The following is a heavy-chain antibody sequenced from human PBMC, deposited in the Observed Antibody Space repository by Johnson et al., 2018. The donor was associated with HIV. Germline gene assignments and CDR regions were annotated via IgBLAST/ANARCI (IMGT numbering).Heavy chain of an antibody. D-gene: IGHD6-6*01. CDR3: ASWNIAARPVGAFDI. CDR1: GFTVSSNY. Sequence: VQLVESGGGLIQPGGSLRLSCAASGFTVSSNYMSWVRQAPGKGLEWVSVIYSGGSTYYADSVKGRFTISRDNSKNTLYLQINSLRAEDTAVYYCASWNIAARPVGAFDIWGQGTMVTVSS. V-gene: IGHV3-53*01. CDR2: IYSGGST. J-gene: IGHJ3*02.